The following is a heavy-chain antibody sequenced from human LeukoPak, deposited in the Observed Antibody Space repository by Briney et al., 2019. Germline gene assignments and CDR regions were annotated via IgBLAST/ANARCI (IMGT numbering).Heavy chain of an antibody. D-gene: IGHD6-13*01. Sequence: SETLSLTCAVSGGSISSSNWWSWVRQPPGKGLEWIGEIYHSGSTNYNPSLKSRVTISVDKSKNQFSLKLSSVTAADTAVYYCARRIAAAAAPYYFDYWGQGTLVTVSS. CDR1: GGSISSSNW. CDR2: IYHSGST. J-gene: IGHJ4*02. CDR3: ARRIAAAAAPYYFDY. V-gene: IGHV4-4*02.